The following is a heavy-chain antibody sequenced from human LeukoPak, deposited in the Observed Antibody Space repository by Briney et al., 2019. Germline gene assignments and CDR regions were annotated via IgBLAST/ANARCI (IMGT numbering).Heavy chain of an antibody. CDR1: GFTFSSYG. CDR2: MSYDGSNK. Sequence: GGSLRLSCAASGFTFSSYGMHWVRQAPGKGLEWVAVMSYDGSNKYYADSVKGRFTISRDNSKNTLYLLMNSLRAEDTAVYYCAKGEQWLAYYMDVWGKGTTVTVSS. CDR3: AKGEQWLAYYMDV. J-gene: IGHJ6*03. D-gene: IGHD6-19*01. V-gene: IGHV3-30*18.